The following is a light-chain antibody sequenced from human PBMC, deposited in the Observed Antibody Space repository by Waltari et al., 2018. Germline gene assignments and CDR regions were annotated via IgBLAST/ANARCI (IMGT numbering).Light chain of an antibody. CDR3: MQALQTPRT. J-gene: IGKJ1*01. CDR1: QSLLHSNGYNY. V-gene: IGKV2-28*01. CDR2: LGS. Sequence: DIVMTQSPLSLPVPPGEPASISCRSSQSLLHSNGYNYLIWYLQKPGQSPQLLIYLGSNRASGVPDRFSGSGSGTDFTLKISRVEAEDVGVYYCMQALQTPRTFGQGTKVEIK.